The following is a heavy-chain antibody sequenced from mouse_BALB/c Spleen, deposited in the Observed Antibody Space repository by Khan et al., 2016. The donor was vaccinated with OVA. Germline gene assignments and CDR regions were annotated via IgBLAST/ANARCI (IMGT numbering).Heavy chain of an antibody. D-gene: IGHD2-14*01. CDR1: GFSLSRYN. Sequence: QVQLKESGPGLVAPSQSLSITCTVSGFSLSRYNIHWVRQPPGKGLEWLGMIWGGGGTDYNSTLKSRLSIRKDNSKSQVLLKMNSLQTDDTAMYYCARAYSRYDYYYAMDYWGQGTSVTVSS. CDR3: ARAYSRYDYYYAMDY. V-gene: IGHV2-6-4*01. CDR2: IWGGGGT. J-gene: IGHJ4*01.